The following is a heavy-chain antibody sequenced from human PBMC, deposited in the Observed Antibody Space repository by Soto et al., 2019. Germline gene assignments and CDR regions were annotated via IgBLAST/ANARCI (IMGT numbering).Heavy chain of an antibody. J-gene: IGHJ4*02. CDR1: GGSFSGYY. Sequence: QVQLQQWGAGLLKPSETLSLTCAVYGGSFSGYYWSWIRQPPGKGLEWIGEINHSGSTNYNPSPKSRVTISVDTSKNQFSLKLSSVTAADTAVYYCARAHVLMVYAIFDYWGQGTLVTVSS. D-gene: IGHD2-8*01. CDR3: ARAHVLMVYAIFDY. CDR2: INHSGST. V-gene: IGHV4-34*01.